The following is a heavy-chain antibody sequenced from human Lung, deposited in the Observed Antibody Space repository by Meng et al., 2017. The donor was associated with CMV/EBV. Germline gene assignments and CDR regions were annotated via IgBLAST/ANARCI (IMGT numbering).Heavy chain of an antibody. Sequence: GGSLRLSCAASRFTFNSYAMHWVRQAPGKGLEWVAFIRYDGSNKSYTDSVKGRFTISRDNAKNSLYLQMNSLRAEDTAVYYCARDSSSSYYYYYYYYGMDVWGQGTXVTVSS. J-gene: IGHJ6*02. D-gene: IGHD6-6*01. CDR1: RFTFNSYA. CDR2: IRYDGSNK. V-gene: IGHV3-30*02. CDR3: ARDSSSSYYYYYYYYGMDV.